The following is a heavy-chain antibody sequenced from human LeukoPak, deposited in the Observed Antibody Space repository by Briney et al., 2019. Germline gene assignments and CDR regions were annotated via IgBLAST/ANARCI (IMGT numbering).Heavy chain of an antibody. Sequence: PSETLSLTCAVSGGSFGGYYWSWIRQPPGKGLEWIGEINDSGSSNYNPYLEGRVSMSVDTSKRQFSLKLSSVTAADTAVYYCARHARLRDAYFDYWGQGTLVTVSS. D-gene: IGHD5-24*01. CDR2: INDSGSS. CDR1: GGSFGGYY. CDR3: ARHARLRDAYFDY. J-gene: IGHJ4*02. V-gene: IGHV4-34*01.